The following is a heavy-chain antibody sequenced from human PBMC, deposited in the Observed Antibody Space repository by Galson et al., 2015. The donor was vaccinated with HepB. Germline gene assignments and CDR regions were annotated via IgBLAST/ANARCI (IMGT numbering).Heavy chain of an antibody. J-gene: IGHJ4*02. CDR2: MDGSGDLA. D-gene: IGHD3-3*01. CDR1: GFTFSDSA. V-gene: IGHV3-23*05. CDR3: AKKGSDFWSHFDY. Sequence: SLRLSCASSGFTFSDSAMSWVRQAPGKGLEWVSDMDGSGDLAYYADSVKGRFTISRDNSKSTLYLQMNNLRGEDTAVYYCAKKGSDFWSHFDYCGQGTLVTVSS.